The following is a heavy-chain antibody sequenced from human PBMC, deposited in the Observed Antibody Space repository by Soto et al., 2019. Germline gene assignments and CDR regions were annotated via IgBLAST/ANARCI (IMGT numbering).Heavy chain of an antibody. Sequence: PGESLKISCKGSGYSFTSYWIGWGRQAPGKGLEWVSAISGSGGSTYYADSVKGRFTISRDNPKNTLYLQMNSLRAEDTAVYYCEKSRVTRSYQWFDPWGQGTLVTVSS. V-gene: IGHV3-23*01. D-gene: IGHD1-26*01. CDR2: ISGSGGST. CDR1: GYSFTSYW. J-gene: IGHJ5*02. CDR3: EKSRVTRSYQWFDP.